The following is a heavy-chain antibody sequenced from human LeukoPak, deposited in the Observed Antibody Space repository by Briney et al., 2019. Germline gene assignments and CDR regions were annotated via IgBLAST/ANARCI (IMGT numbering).Heavy chain of an antibody. CDR2: IRYDGSNK. D-gene: IGHD3-16*02. Sequence: SGGSLRLSCAASGFTFSSYGMHWVRQAPGKGLEWVAFIRYDGSNKYYADSVKGRFTISRDNSKNTLYLQMNSLRAEDTAVYYCASSPGQAGELSLWGQGTLVTVSS. J-gene: IGHJ4*02. CDR1: GFTFSSYG. V-gene: IGHV3-30*02. CDR3: ASSPGQAGELSL.